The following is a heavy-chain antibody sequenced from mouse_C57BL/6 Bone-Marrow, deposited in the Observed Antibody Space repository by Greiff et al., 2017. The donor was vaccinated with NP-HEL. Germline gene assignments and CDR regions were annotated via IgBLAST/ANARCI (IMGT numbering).Heavy chain of an antibody. CDR3: AKPIYYGYDVGFAY. V-gene: IGHV2-5*01. D-gene: IGHD2-2*01. CDR1: GFSLTSYG. Sequence: VQLQESGPGLVQPSQSLSITCTVSGFSLTSYGVHWVRQSPGKGLEWLGVIWRGGSTDYNAAFMSRLSITKDNSKSQVFFKMNSLQADDTAIYYCAKPIYYGYDVGFAYWGQGTLVTVSA. CDR2: IWRGGST. J-gene: IGHJ3*01.